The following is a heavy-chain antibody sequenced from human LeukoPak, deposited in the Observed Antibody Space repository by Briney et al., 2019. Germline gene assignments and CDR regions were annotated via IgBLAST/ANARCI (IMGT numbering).Heavy chain of an antibody. V-gene: IGHV4-31*03. D-gene: IGHD3-3*01. CDR2: IYYSGST. CDR1: GGSISSGGYY. J-gene: IGHJ5*02. Sequence: SETLSLTCTVSGGSISSGGYYWRWLRQHPGKGLEWIGYIYYSGSTYYNPSLKSRVTISVDTSKNQFSLKLSSVTAADTAVYYCARSAPYYDFWSGYPRDTNWFDPWGQGTLVTVSS. CDR3: ARSAPYYDFWSGYPRDTNWFDP.